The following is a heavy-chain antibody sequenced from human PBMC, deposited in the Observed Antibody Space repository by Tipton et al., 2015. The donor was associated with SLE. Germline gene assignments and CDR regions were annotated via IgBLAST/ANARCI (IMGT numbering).Heavy chain of an antibody. Sequence: TLSLTCTVSGASISSNSYYWGWIRQPPGKGLEWIGNFFYSGSTFYNPSPKSRVTISEDTSKNQIPLKVSSVITADTAVYYCARETIGAYYYDSSGYPYAFDIRGQGTMVTVS. CDR1: GASISSNSYY. J-gene: IGHJ3*02. V-gene: IGHV4-39*06. CDR3: ARETIGAYYYDSSGYPYAFDI. D-gene: IGHD3-22*01. CDR2: FFYSGST.